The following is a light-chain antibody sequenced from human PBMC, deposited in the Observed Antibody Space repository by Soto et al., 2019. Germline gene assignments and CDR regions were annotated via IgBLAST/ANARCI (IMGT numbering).Light chain of an antibody. CDR3: QQYHSIPVT. V-gene: IGKV4-1*01. Sequence: DIVMTQSPDSLAVSLGERATFNCTSSQSVFHTSNNKDYLAWYQQKPGQPPKLVIYWASTRESGVPDRFSGSGSGTDFTLTISSLLAEDVAVYYCQQYHSIPVTFXGGTKVDIK. J-gene: IGKJ4*01. CDR1: QSVFHTSNNKDY. CDR2: WAS.